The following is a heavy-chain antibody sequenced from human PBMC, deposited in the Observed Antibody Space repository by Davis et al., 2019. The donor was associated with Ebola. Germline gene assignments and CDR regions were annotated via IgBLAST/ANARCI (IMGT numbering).Heavy chain of an antibody. CDR3: ARMSFFYGSGTPLWFDP. J-gene: IGHJ5*02. D-gene: IGHD3-10*01. Sequence: SETLSLTCTVSGASINSGDYFWSWVRQSPGTGLEWLGYIYYTGSTYYNPFLKSRLTISTDTSKNEFSLQMTSVTAADTAVYYCARMSFFYGSGTPLWFDPWGRGTLVTVSS. CDR2: IYYTGST. CDR1: GASINSGDYF. V-gene: IGHV4-30-4*01.